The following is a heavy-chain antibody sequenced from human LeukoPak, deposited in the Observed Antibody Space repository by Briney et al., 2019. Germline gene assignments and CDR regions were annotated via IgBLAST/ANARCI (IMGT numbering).Heavy chain of an antibody. D-gene: IGHD4-23*01. Sequence: GGSLRLSCAASGFTFSSYAMSWVRQAPGKGLEWVSLIIDDGHTTSYADSVKGRFTISRDNSKDTLYLQMNSLRAEDTAVYYCAKVTPVVASRYYFDYWGQGTLVTVSS. CDR2: IIDDGHTT. CDR1: GFTFSSYA. V-gene: IGHV3-23*01. CDR3: AKVTPVVASRYYFDY. J-gene: IGHJ4*02.